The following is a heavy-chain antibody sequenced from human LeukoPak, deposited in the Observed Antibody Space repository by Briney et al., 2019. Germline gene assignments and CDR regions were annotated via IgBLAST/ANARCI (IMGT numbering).Heavy chain of an antibody. J-gene: IGHJ6*02. CDR1: AGSVSSGSNY. CDR3: ARDNGSGGYFGPRWVGHYYYGMDV. V-gene: IGHV4-61*01. CDR2: ISNSGST. D-gene: IGHD3-10*01. Sequence: SETLSLTCTVSAGSVSSGSNYWSWIRQPPGKGLEWIGHISNSGSTNYNPSLKSRVTISVDTSKNQFSLKLSFVTAADTAVYYCARDNGSGGYFGPRWVGHYYYGMDVRGQGTTVTVSS.